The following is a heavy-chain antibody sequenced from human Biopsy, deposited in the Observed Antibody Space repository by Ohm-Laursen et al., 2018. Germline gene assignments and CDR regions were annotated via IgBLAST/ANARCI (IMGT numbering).Heavy chain of an antibody. D-gene: IGHD1-26*01. CDR1: GFTFSVYA. CDR2: IWYDGSSE. Sequence: SLRLSCAASGFTFSVYAMHWVRQAPGKGLEWVAIIWYDGSSEYYADSVKGRFTISRDNSKNTVYLEMNSLRAEDTAVYFCARDPIVGSKADGMDVWGQGTKVTVSS. J-gene: IGHJ6*02. CDR3: ARDPIVGSKADGMDV. V-gene: IGHV3-33*01.